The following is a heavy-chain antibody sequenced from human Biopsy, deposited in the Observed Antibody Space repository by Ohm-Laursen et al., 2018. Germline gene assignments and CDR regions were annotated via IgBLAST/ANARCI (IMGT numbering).Heavy chain of an antibody. D-gene: IGHD4/OR15-4a*01. CDR1: GDSISSSTYY. Sequence: SETLSLTCSVSGDSISSSTYYWGWIRQPPGKGLEWIGTIRNTYFRTSLKSRVTMSVNTTKNQFSLKQSSVTAADTGVYYFAQTRNDYGGFYFDYWGRGTLVTVSS. CDR2: IRNT. V-gene: IGHV4-39*01. CDR3: AQTRNDYGGFYFDY. J-gene: IGHJ4*02.